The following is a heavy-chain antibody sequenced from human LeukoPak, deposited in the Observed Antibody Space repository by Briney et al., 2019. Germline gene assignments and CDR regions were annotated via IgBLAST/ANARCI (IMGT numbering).Heavy chain of an antibody. D-gene: IGHD3-16*01. CDR2: MNPNSGNT. V-gene: IGHV1-8*02. J-gene: IGHJ4*02. CDR3: ARVRLRGGYYFDY. CDR1: GYTFTSYG. Sequence: ASVKVSCKASGYTFTSYGISWVRQAPGQGLEWMGWMNPNSGNTGYAQKFQGRVTMTRNTSISTAYMELSSLRSEDTAVYYCARVRLRGGYYFDYWGQGTLVTVSS.